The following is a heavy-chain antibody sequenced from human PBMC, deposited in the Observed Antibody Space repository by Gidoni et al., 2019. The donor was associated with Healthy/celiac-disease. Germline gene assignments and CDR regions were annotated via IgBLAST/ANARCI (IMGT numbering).Heavy chain of an antibody. CDR2: IYYSGST. CDR3: ARLRYGSGSPTFDY. CDR1: GGSFSTRSYY. J-gene: IGHJ4*02. Sequence: QLQLQESGPGLVKPSETLSLTCTVSGGSFSTRSYYWGWIRQPPGKGLEWIGSIYYSGSTYYNPSLKSRVTISVDTSKNQFSLKLSSVTAADTAVYYCARLRYGSGSPTFDYWGQGTLVTVSS. D-gene: IGHD3-10*01. V-gene: IGHV4-39*01.